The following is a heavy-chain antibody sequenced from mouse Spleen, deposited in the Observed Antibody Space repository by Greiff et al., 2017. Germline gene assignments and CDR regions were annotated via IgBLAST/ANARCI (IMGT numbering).Heavy chain of an antibody. Sequence: EVMLVESGGGLVQSGRSLRLSCATSGFTFSDFYMEWVRQAPGKGLEWIAASRNKANDYTTEYSASVKGRFIVSRDTSQSILYLQMNALRAEDTAIYYCAREAYYGNSYYFDYWGQGTTLTVSS. D-gene: IGHD2-1*01. CDR2: SRNKANDYTT. CDR1: GFTFSDFY. CDR3: AREAYYGNSYYFDY. V-gene: IGHV7-1*01. J-gene: IGHJ2*01.